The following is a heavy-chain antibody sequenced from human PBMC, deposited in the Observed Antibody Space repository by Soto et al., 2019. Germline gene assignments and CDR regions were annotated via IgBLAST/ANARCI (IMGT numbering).Heavy chain of an antibody. CDR1: GGTFSSYA. V-gene: IGHV1-69*13. Sequence: SVKVSCKASGGTFSSYAISWVRQAPGQGLEWMGGIIPIFGTANYAQKFQGRVTITADESTSTAYMELSSLRSEDTAVYYCARHCSGGSCYTNYYYYYGMDVWGQGTTVTVSS. CDR2: IIPIFGTA. D-gene: IGHD2-15*01. CDR3: ARHCSGGSCYTNYYYYYGMDV. J-gene: IGHJ6*02.